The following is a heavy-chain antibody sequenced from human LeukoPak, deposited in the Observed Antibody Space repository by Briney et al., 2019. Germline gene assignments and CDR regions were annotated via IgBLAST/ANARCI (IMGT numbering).Heavy chain of an antibody. D-gene: IGHD5-18*01. CDR1: GGSISSSSYY. CDR3: YSYGQGGYYYYYMDV. V-gene: IGHV4-39*06. CDR2: IYYSGST. J-gene: IGHJ6*03. Sequence: SETLSLTCTVSGGSISSSSYYWGWIRQPPGKGLEWIGSIYYSGSTYYNPSLKSRVTISVDTSKNQFPLKLSSVTAADTAVYYCYSYGQGGYYYYYMDVWGKGTTVTVSS.